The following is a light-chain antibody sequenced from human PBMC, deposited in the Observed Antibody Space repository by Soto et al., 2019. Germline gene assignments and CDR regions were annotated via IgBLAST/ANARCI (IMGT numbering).Light chain of an antibody. J-gene: IGKJ5*01. CDR3: QQYNNWPPMIT. V-gene: IGKV3-20*01. Sequence: VVTKSPCTLALFKGERATLSCRASQSVSSSYLAWYQQKPGQAPRLLIYGASSRATGIPDRFSGSGSGTDFTLTISRLEPEDFAVYYCQQYNNWPPMITFGQGTRLEIK. CDR2: GAS. CDR1: QSVSSSY.